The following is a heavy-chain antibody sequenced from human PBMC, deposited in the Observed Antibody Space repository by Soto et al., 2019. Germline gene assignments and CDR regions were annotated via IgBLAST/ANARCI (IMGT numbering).Heavy chain of an antibody. J-gene: IGHJ4*02. V-gene: IGHV4-59*08. CDR1: GWSISSYY. Sequence: QVQLQESGPGLVKPSETLSLTCTVSGWSISSYYWSWIRQPPGKGLEWIGYIYYRANPNYNPSLKSRVTLSPDPSKNQFSLKLSSVTAADTAVYYCARHYGDGYDYLDYWGQGTLVTVSS. D-gene: IGHD5-12*01. CDR3: ARHYGDGYDYLDY. CDR2: IYYRANP.